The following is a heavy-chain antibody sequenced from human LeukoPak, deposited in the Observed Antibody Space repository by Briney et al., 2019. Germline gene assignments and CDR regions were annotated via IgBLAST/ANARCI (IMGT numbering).Heavy chain of an antibody. CDR2: IKQDGSET. V-gene: IGHV3-7*01. CDR3: AKYTGYYFDY. D-gene: IGHD2-2*02. CDR1: GFTCSSNW. J-gene: IGHJ4*02. Sequence: GGSLRLSCAASGFTCSSNWMSWVRQAPGKGLEWLAKIKQDGSETCHMDSVKGRFTISRDNAKNSLYLQMNSLRAEDTAVYYCAKYTGYYFDYWGQGILVTVPS.